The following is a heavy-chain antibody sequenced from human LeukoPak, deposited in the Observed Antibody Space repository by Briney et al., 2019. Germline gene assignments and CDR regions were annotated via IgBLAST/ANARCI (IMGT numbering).Heavy chain of an antibody. V-gene: IGHV1-46*01. D-gene: IGHD2-21*02. J-gene: IGHJ4*02. CDR3: ARDISYCGGDCYPQPPSQVDY. Sequence: LRASVKVSCKASGYTFTSYYMHWVRQAPGQGLEWMGIINPSGGSTSYAQKFQGRVTMTRDTSTSTVYMELSSLRSEDTAVYYCARDISYCGGDCYPQPPSQVDYWVQGTLVTVSS. CDR2: INPSGGST. CDR1: GYTFTSYY.